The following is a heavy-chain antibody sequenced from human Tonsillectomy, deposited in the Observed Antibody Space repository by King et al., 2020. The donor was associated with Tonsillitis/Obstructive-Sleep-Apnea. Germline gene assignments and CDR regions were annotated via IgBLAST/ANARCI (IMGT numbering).Heavy chain of an antibody. J-gene: IGHJ3*02. V-gene: IGHV3-23*04. D-gene: IGHD6-13*01. CDR3: AKSRRYSTNDAFEN. CDR2: ISGGGGST. CDR1: GFTFSTYA. Sequence: EVQLVESGGGLEQPGGSLRLSCAASGFTFSTYAMSWVRQAPGKGLEWVSAISGGGGSTFYADSVKGRFTISRDNSKNTLDFQMNSLRAEDTAVYYCAKSRRYSTNDAFENWGQGTMVTGSS.